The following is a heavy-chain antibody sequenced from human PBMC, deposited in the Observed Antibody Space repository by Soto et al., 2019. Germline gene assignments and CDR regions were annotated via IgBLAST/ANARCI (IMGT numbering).Heavy chain of an antibody. CDR3: ARGTTVVTDRGNWFDP. CDR1: GDTFSSYA. CDR2: IIPIFGTA. Sequence: QVQLVQSGAEVKKPGSSVKVSCKASGDTFSSYAISWVRQAPGQGLEWMGGIIPIFGTANYAQKFQGRVTITADESTSTAYMELSSLRSEDTAVYYCARGTTVVTDRGNWFDPWGQGTLVTVSS. D-gene: IGHD4-17*01. V-gene: IGHV1-69*12. J-gene: IGHJ5*02.